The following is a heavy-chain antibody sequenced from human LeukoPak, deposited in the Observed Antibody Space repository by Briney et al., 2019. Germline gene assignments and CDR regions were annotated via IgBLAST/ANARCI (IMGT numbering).Heavy chain of an antibody. V-gene: IGHV4-4*02. D-gene: IGHD3-16*01. CDR2: IYHTGST. CDR1: GVSISSSNW. Sequence: SGTLSLTCAVSGVSISSSNWWSWVRQPPGKGLEWIGEIYHTGSTNYSPSLRSRVTMSIDKSNNQFSLNLNPVTAADTAVYYCAKSGDYLWDYWGQGTLVTVSS. CDR3: AKSGDYLWDY. J-gene: IGHJ4*02.